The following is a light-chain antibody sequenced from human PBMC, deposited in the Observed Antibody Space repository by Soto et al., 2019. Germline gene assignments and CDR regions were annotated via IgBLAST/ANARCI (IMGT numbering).Light chain of an antibody. CDR3: CSYAGRSTVI. V-gene: IGLV2-23*01. J-gene: IGLJ2*01. CDR2: EGT. Sequence: QSALTQPASVSGSPGQSITISCTGTSSNVGSYSLVSWYQHHPGKAPKLMIYEGTKRPSGVSNRFSGSKSGNMASLTISGLHTEDEADYYCCSYAGRSTVIFGGGTKVTVL. CDR1: SSNVGSYSL.